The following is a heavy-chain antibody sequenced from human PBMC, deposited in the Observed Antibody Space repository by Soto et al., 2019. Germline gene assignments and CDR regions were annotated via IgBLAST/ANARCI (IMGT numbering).Heavy chain of an antibody. CDR1: GFTFSSYG. V-gene: IGHV3-30*03. CDR3: ARDLPDYDFWSGYFVNYYYGMDV. CDR2: ISHDGSYQ. J-gene: IGHJ6*02. Sequence: GGSLRLSCAASGFTFSSYGMHWVRQAPGKGLEWVAVISHDGSYQYYADSVKGRFTISRDNSKNTLYLQMNSLRAEDTAAYYCARDLPDYDFWSGYFVNYYYGMDVWGQGTTVTVSS. D-gene: IGHD3-3*01.